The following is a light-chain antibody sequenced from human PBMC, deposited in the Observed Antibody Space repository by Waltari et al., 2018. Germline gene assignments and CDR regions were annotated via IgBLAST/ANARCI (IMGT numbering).Light chain of an antibody. Sequence: QSALTQPASVSGSLGQSISISCPGTSNDVGVYNYVSWFQQCPGNAPKLSLYEVTNRPSGISTRFSASKSGNTASLTISVLQADDEADYYCSSYTASSTWVFGGGTKLTVL. CDR1: SNDVGVYNY. CDR2: EVT. CDR3: SSYTASSTWV. V-gene: IGLV2-14*01. J-gene: IGLJ3*02.